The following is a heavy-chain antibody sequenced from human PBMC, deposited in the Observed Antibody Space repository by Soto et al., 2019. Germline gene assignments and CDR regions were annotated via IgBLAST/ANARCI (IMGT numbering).Heavy chain of an antibody. J-gene: IGHJ6*02. CDR1: GDSVNTVNYY. V-gene: IGHV4-61*01. D-gene: IGHD3-3*01. CDR2: VSHSGST. Sequence: PSETLSLTCTVSGDSVNTVNYYWTWIRQPPGKGLEWIGYVSHSGSTNYSPSLKSRVTMSVDTSKNQFSLKLSSVTAADTAVYYCSRDDYDFWSGYFYGMDVWGQGTTVTVSS. CDR3: SRDDYDFWSGYFYGMDV.